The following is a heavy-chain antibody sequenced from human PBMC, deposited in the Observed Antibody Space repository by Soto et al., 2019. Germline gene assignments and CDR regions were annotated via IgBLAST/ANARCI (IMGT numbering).Heavy chain of an antibody. CDR1: GFTFSSYG. V-gene: IGHV3-30*18. D-gene: IGHD1-26*01. CDR2: ISYDGSNK. Sequence: GGSLRLSCAASGFTFSSYGMHWVRQAPGKGLEWVAVISYDGSNKYYADSVKGRFTISRDNSKNKLYLQMNSLRAEDTAVYYCAKPSGSYLGDAFDIWGQGTMVTVSS. J-gene: IGHJ3*02. CDR3: AKPSGSYLGDAFDI.